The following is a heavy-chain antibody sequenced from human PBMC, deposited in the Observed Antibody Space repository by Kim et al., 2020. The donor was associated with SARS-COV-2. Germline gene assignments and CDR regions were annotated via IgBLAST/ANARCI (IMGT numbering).Heavy chain of an antibody. CDR3: ASRSSIVVVPAAMLFP. D-gene: IGHD2-2*01. Sequence: GGSLRLSCAASGFTFSSYAMSWVRQAPGKGLEWVSTISGSGGSTYYADSVKGRFTISRDNSKNTLYLQMNSLRAEDTAVYYCASRSSIVVVPAAMLFPWGKGTLVTVSS. CDR2: ISGSGGST. J-gene: IGHJ5*02. CDR1: GFTFSSYA. V-gene: IGHV3-23*01.